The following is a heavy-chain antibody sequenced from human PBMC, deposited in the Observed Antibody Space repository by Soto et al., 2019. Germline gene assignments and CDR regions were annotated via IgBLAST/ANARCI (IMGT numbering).Heavy chain of an antibody. D-gene: IGHD1-7*01. Sequence: GGSLRLSCAASGFTFSSYGMHWVRQAPGKGLEWVAVIWYDGSNKYYADSVKGRFTISRDNSKNTLYLQMNSLRAEDTAVYYCARTADEAVEGLGELHYWGQGTLVTVSS. J-gene: IGHJ4*02. CDR2: IWYDGSNK. CDR3: ARTADEAVEGLGELHY. CDR1: GFTFSSYG. V-gene: IGHV3-33*01.